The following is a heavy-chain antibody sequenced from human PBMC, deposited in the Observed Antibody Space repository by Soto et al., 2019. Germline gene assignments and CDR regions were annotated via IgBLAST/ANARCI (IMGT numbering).Heavy chain of an antibody. CDR1: GYTFTSYD. CDR2: MNPNSGNT. CDR3: ARNEQLVSGNYYYYYMDV. V-gene: IGHV1-8*01. Sequence: ASVKVSCKASGYTFTSYDINWVRQATGQGLEWMGWMNPNSGNTGYAQKFQGRVTMTRNTSISTAYMELSSLRSEDTAVYYCARNEQLVSGNYYYYYMDVWGKGTTVTVSS. J-gene: IGHJ6*03. D-gene: IGHD6-6*01.